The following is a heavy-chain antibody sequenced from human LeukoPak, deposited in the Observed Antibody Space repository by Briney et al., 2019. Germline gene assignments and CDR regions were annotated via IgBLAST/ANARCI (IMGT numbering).Heavy chain of an antibody. CDR3: ARKSYDSSGLADY. CDR1: GFTFSSYA. J-gene: IGHJ4*02. D-gene: IGHD3-22*01. CDR2: ISYDGSNK. V-gene: IGHV3-30-3*01. Sequence: GGSLRLSCAASGFTFSSYAMHWVRQAPGKGLEWVAVISYDGSNKYYADSVKGRFTISRDNSKNTLYLQMNSLRAEDTAVYYCARKSYDSSGLADYWGQGTLVTVSS.